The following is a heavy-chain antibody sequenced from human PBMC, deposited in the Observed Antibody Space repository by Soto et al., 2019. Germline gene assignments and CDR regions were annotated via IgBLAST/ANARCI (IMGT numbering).Heavy chain of an antibody. D-gene: IGHD6-19*01. Sequence: QITLKESGPPLVKPTQTLTLTCTFSGFSLSTSGVGVGWIRQPPGKALEWLALIYWDDDKRYSPSLKSRLTITKYTSKNQVVLTMTNMDPVDTATYYCAHRREQWGGFDYWGQGTLVTVSS. CDR3: AHRREQWGGFDY. CDR2: IYWDDDK. V-gene: IGHV2-5*02. J-gene: IGHJ4*02. CDR1: GFSLSTSGVG.